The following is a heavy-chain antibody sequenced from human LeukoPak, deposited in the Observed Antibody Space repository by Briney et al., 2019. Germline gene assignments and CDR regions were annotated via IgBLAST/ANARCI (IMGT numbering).Heavy chain of an antibody. CDR2: IGGST. CDR3: ARVRDGYNDAYDI. D-gene: IGHD5-24*01. V-gene: IGHV1-46*01. Sequence: GASVKVSCKASGYTFSNYYIHWVRLAPGQGLEWMGIIGGSTNYAQKFQGRVTMTRDTSTSTVYMELSSLRSEDTAVYYCARVRDGYNDAYDIWGQGTMVTVHS. CDR1: GYTFSNYY. J-gene: IGHJ3*02.